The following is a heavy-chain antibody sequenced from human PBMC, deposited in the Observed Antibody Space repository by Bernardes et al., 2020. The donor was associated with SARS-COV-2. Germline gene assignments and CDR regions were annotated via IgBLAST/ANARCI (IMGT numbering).Heavy chain of an antibody. Sequence: GVLRLSCAASGFTFSSYWMHWVLPIPGRGLVWLSRISTDGSTTNYADSVKGRFTISRDNAKNTLWLQMNSLGADDTAVYYCARGASSGYRVDYWGPGTLVTVSS. CDR3: ARGASSGYRVDY. CDR2: ISTDGSTT. V-gene: IGHV3-74*01. J-gene: IGHJ4*02. D-gene: IGHD3-22*01. CDR1: GFTFSSYW.